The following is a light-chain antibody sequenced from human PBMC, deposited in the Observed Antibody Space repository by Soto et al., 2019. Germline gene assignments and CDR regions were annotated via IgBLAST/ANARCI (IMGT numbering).Light chain of an antibody. J-gene: IGLJ3*02. Sequence: QSVLTQSPSASASLGASVKLTCTLSSGHSSYAIAWHQQQPEKGPRYLMKLNSDGSHSKGDGIPDRFSGPSSGAERYLTIASLQSEDEADYYCQTGGTGIQVFGGGTKLTVL. CDR1: SGHSSYA. CDR2: LNSDGSH. CDR3: QTGGTGIQV. V-gene: IGLV4-69*01.